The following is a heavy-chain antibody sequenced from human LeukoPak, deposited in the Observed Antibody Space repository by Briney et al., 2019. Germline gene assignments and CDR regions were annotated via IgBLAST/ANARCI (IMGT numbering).Heavy chain of an antibody. CDR3: ARGAPRSAIFL. D-gene: IGHD2/OR15-2a*01. V-gene: IGHV4-30-4*01. Sequence: PSETLSLTCTVSRGSINTGNYYWSWIRQPPGKGLEWLGFIHYSGSTDYNPSLKSRVSISIDTSKNQFSLQLSSVTAADTAVYYCARGAPRSAIFLWGQGTLVTVSS. J-gene: IGHJ4*02. CDR2: IHYSGST. CDR1: RGSINTGNYY.